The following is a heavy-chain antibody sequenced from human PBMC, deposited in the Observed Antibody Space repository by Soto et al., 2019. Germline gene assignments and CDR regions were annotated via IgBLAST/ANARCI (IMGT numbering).Heavy chain of an antibody. Sequence: GASVKVSCKASGGTFSSYAISWVRQAPGQGLEWMGGIIPIFGTANYAQKFQGRVTITADESTSTAYMELSSLRSEDTAVYYCATHEGQQQYPSLSYFDYWGQGTLVTVSS. CDR1: GGTFSSYA. D-gene: IGHD6-13*01. V-gene: IGHV1-69*13. CDR3: ATHEGQQQYPSLSYFDY. CDR2: IIPIFGTA. J-gene: IGHJ4*02.